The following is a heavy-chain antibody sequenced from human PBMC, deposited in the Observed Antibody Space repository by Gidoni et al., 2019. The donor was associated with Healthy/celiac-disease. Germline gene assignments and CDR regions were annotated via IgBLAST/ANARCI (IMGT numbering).Heavy chain of an antibody. D-gene: IGHD1-26*01. CDR3: ARDNGELLLDY. J-gene: IGHJ4*02. CDR2: IVTAGDT. CDR1: GFTFSSYD. V-gene: IGHV3-13*01. Sequence: EVQLVESGGGLVQPGGSLRLSCAASGFTFSSYDMHWVRQATGKGLEWVSAIVTAGDTYYPGSVKGRFTISRENAKNSLYLQMNSLRAGDTAVYYCARDNGELLLDYWGQGTLVTVSS.